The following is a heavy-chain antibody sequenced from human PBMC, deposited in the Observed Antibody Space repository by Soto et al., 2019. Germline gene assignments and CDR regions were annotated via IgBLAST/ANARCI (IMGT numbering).Heavy chain of an antibody. D-gene: IGHD2-2*02. J-gene: IGHJ5*02. CDR1: GFTFSDYY. V-gene: IGHV3-11*01. CDR2: ISSSGSTI. CDR3: ARGIVGYCDRISCYIWFDP. Sequence: QVQLVESGGGLVKPGGSLRLSCAASGFTFSDYYMSWIRQAPGKGLEWVSYISSSGSTIYYADSVKGRFTISRDNAKYSLDLQMNSLSAEDTAVYYCARGIVGYCDRISCYIWFDPWGQGTLVTVSS.